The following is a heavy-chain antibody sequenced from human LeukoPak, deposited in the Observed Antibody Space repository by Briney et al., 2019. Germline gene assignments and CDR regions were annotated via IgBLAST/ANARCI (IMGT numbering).Heavy chain of an antibody. D-gene: IGHD1-26*01. V-gene: IGHV3-48*04. J-gene: IGHJ4*02. CDR1: GFTFSSYS. Sequence: PGGSLRLSCAASGFTFSSYSMNWVRQAPGKGLEWVSYISSSGSTIYYADSVKGRFTISRDNAKNSLYLQMNSLRAEDTAVYYCAKGDTTWELPHDYWGQGTLVTVSS. CDR2: ISSSGSTI. CDR3: AKGDTTWELPHDY.